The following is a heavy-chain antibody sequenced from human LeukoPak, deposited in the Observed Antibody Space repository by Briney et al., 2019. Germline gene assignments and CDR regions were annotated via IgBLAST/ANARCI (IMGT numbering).Heavy chain of an antibody. CDR3: ARQYDSYLSYYLDL. J-gene: IGHJ6*04. Sequence: SETLSLTCAISGYPINNAYYWVWIRQPSGNGLEWIGSLYHPDSTYYNPSLKSRVTMSVDTSRNQFSLKLSFVTAADTAVYYCARQYDSYLSYYLDLWGTGTTVTVSS. D-gene: IGHD3-3*01. CDR1: GYPINNAYY. CDR2: LYHPDST. V-gene: IGHV4-38-2*01.